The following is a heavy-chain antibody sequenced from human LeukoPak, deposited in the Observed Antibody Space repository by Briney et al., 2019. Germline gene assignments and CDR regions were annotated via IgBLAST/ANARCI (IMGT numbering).Heavy chain of an antibody. Sequence: RASVKVSCKASGYTFTGYYMHWVRQAPGQGLEWMGWINPNSGGTNYAQKFQGRVTMTRDTSISTAYMELSRLRSDDTAVYYCARGGIVGAILGWFDPWGQGTLVTVSS. CDR1: GYTFTGYY. CDR3: ARGGIVGAILGWFDP. D-gene: IGHD1-26*01. V-gene: IGHV1-2*02. J-gene: IGHJ5*02. CDR2: INPNSGGT.